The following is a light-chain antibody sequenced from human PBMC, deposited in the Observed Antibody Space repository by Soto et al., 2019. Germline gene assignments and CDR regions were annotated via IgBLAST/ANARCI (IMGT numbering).Light chain of an antibody. J-gene: IGKJ2*01. CDR2: AAS. CDR1: QAISSS. Sequence: DIQLTQSPSFLSASVGDRVTITCRASQAISSSLAWYQHNPGKATKLLIYAASTLQNGVPSSFSGSGSGTEFTLTISSLQPGDFATYYCQHLNDYRYTFGQGTKVEIK. V-gene: IGKV1-9*01. CDR3: QHLNDYRYT.